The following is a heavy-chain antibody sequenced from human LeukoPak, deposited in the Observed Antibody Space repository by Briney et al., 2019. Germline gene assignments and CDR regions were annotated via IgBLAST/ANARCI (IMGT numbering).Heavy chain of an antibody. CDR3: ASSVYAKTPYYYYGMDV. D-gene: IGHD2-8*01. CDR2: IKQDGSEK. V-gene: IGHV3-7*01. Sequence: PGGSLRLSCAASGFTFRNYWMSWVRQAPGKGLEWVANIKQDGSEKYYVDSVKGRFTISRDNAKNSLYLQMNSLRAEDTAVYYCASSVYAKTPYYYYGMDVWGQGTTVTVSS. CDR1: GFTFRNYW. J-gene: IGHJ6*02.